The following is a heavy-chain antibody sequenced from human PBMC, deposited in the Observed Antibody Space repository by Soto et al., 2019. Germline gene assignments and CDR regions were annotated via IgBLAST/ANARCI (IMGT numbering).Heavy chain of an antibody. V-gene: IGHV4-39*01. CDR3: TRRYNWNDYYFNX. J-gene: IGHJ5*02. CDR2: SYYSGTS. Sequence: SDTLSLTFTVSGGSIRVQSYYWTWIRQTTGKGLEWVGSSYYSGTSYFNPALKGRVTIYVDTSTNQFSLRLTSVTAADTAVYYCTRRYNWNDYYFNXWGQGTLVTASX. CDR1: GGSIRVQSYY. D-gene: IGHD1-20*01.